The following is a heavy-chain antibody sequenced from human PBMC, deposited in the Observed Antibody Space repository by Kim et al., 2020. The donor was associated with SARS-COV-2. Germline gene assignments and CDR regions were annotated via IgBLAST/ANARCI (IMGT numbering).Heavy chain of an antibody. CDR3: ASQHMVRGVITIDY. J-gene: IGHJ4*02. Sequence: ANSVKVRCTISRDNPKKTLYLQMNSLRAEDTAVYYCASQHMVRGVITIDYWGQGTLVTVSS. V-gene: IGHV3-66*04. D-gene: IGHD3-10*01.